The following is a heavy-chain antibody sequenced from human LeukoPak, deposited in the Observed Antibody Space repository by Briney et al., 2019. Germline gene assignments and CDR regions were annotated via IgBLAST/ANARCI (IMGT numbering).Heavy chain of an antibody. CDR2: IYYSGST. CDR3: AKQGYGFWSGQNWFDP. V-gene: IGHV4-39*01. CDR1: GGSISSSSYY. D-gene: IGHD3-3*01. Sequence: TSETLSLTCTVSGGSISSSSYYWGWIRQPPGKGLEWIGNIYYSGSTYYNPSLKSRVTLSVDTSKNQFSLMLRSVTAADTAVYYCAKQGYGFWSGQNWFDPWGQGTLVTVSS. J-gene: IGHJ5*02.